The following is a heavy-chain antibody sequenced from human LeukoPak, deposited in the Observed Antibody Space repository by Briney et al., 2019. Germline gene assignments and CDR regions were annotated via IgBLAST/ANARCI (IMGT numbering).Heavy chain of an antibody. Sequence: PGGSLRLSCAASGFTFSSYGMHWVRQSPGKGLEWVSCITGDGEYTYHTDSVKGRFTISRDNSKNTLYVQMNSLRAEDTAVYYCAKGTLGSCSGGSCYPLDYWGQGTLVTVSS. CDR1: GFTFSSYG. CDR3: AKGTLGSCSGGSCYPLDY. D-gene: IGHD2-15*01. V-gene: IGHV3-23*01. CDR2: ITGDGEYT. J-gene: IGHJ4*02.